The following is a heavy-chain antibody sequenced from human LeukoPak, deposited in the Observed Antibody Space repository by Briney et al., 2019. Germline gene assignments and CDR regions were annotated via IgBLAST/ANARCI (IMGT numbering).Heavy chain of an antibody. D-gene: IGHD4-17*01. CDR2: ISSGRTYI. Sequence: GGSLRLSCAGSGFTFSSYSMNWVRQAPGKGLEWVSSISSGRTYIYYADSVKGRFTISRDNAQNSLYLQMNSLRAEDTAVYYCARDPRGSTVTSLKIDYWGQGTLVTVSS. CDR3: ARDPRGSTVTSLKIDY. J-gene: IGHJ4*02. CDR1: GFTFSSYS. V-gene: IGHV3-21*01.